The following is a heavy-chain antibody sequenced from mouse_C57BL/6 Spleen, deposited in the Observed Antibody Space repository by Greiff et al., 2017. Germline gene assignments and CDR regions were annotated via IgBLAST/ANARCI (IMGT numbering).Heavy chain of an antibody. D-gene: IGHD3-3*01. CDR1: GFTFSDYG. Sequence: EVQRVESGGGLVKPGGSLKLSCAASGFTFSDYGMHWVRQAPEKGLEWVAYISSGSSTIYYADTVKGRFTISRDNAKNTLFLQMTSLRSEDTAMYYCARTPGREWAWFAYWGQGTLVTVSA. CDR3: ARTPGREWAWFAY. CDR2: ISSGSSTI. V-gene: IGHV5-17*01. J-gene: IGHJ3*01.